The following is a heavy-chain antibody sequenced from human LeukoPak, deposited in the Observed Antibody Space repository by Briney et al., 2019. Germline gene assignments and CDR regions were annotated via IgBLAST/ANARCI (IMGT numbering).Heavy chain of an antibody. Sequence: SQTLSLTCTVSGGSIRSGSYYWSWIRQPAGKGLEWIGRIYTSGSTNYNPSLTSRVTISVETSKNQFSLKLSSVTAADTAVYYCAREVPSYYYYMDVWGKGTTVTVSS. V-gene: IGHV4-61*02. CDR3: AREVPSYYYYMDV. J-gene: IGHJ6*03. CDR1: GGSIRSGSYY. CDR2: IYTSGST.